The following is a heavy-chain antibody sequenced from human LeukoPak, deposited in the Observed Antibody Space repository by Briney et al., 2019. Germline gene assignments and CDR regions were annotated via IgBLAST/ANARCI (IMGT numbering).Heavy chain of an antibody. D-gene: IGHD5-12*01. Sequence: GGSLRLSCAASGFTFDDYGMSWVRPAPGKGLEWVSGINWNGGSTGYADSVKGRFTISRDNAKNSLYLQMNSLRAEDTALYYCARVGSGYDYGYFDYWGQGTLVTVSS. J-gene: IGHJ4*02. CDR3: ARVGSGYDYGYFDY. CDR2: INWNGGST. V-gene: IGHV3-20*04. CDR1: GFTFDDYG.